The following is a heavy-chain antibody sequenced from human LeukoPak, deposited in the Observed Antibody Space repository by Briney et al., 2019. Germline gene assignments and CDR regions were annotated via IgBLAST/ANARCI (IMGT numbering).Heavy chain of an antibody. CDR3: ARVGMISYFFDY. J-gene: IGHJ4*02. Sequence: PGGSLRLSCAASGFTFSSYWMHWVRQDSGKGLVWVSRIKSDGSSTNYADSVKGRFTISRDNAKNTLYLQMNSLRAEDTAVYYCARVGMISYFFDYWGQGTLVTVSS. CDR2: IKSDGSST. D-gene: IGHD1-26*01. V-gene: IGHV3-74*01. CDR1: GFTFSSYW.